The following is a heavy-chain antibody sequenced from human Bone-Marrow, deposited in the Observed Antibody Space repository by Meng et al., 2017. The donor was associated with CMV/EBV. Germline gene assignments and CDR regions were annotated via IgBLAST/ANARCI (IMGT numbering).Heavy chain of an antibody. CDR1: GFAFSNYW. J-gene: IGHJ6*02. CDR3: ARGGAGTDGMDV. CDR2: INSDGNYT. V-gene: IGHV3-74*01. D-gene: IGHD6-13*01. Sequence: GGSLRLSCAASGFAFSNYWMHWVRQVPGKGLVWVSRINSDGNYTGYADSVKGRFTISRDNAKNSLYLQMNSLRAEDTAVYYCARGGAGTDGMDVWGQGTTVTVSS.